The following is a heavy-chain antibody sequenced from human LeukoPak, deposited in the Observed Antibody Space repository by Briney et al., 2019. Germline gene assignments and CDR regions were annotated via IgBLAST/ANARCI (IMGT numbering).Heavy chain of an antibody. D-gene: IGHD1-26*01. J-gene: IGHJ4*02. CDR3: ARDGRFPPEVLPRYFDY. V-gene: IGHV4-39*07. Sequence: PSETLSLTCTVSGGSVSSGSYYWGWIRQPPGKGLEWIGNIYYSGSTYYNPSLKSRVTISVETSKNQFSLKLSSVTAVDTAVYYCARDGRFPPEVLPRYFDYWGQGTLVTVSS. CDR2: IYYSGST. CDR1: GGSVSSGSYY.